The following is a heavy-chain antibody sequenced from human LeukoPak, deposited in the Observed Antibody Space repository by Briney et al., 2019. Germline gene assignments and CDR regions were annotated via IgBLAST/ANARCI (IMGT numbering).Heavy chain of an antibody. D-gene: IGHD6-19*01. CDR1: GFTFSTYA. CDR3: AKVTISYNSGWYFDC. J-gene: IGHJ4*02. CDR2: TSSSGGNT. V-gene: IGHV3-23*01. Sequence: GGSLRLSCAASGFTFSTYAMTWVRRAPGKGLEWVSATSSSGGNTYYADSVKGRFTISRDSSKNTLYLQMNSLRAEDTAVYFCAKVTISYNSGWYFDCWGQGTLVTVSS.